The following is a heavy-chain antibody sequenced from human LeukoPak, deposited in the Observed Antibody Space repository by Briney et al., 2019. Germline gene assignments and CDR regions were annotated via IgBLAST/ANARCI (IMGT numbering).Heavy chain of an antibody. CDR3: ARDYGDYVFDY. D-gene: IGHD4-17*01. Sequence: SETLSLTCAVSGYSISSGYYWGWIRQPAGKGLEWIGRIYTSGSTNYNPSLKSRVTISVDTSKNQFSLKLSSVTAADTAVYYCARDYGDYVFDYWGQGTLVTVSS. J-gene: IGHJ4*02. CDR2: IYTSGST. CDR1: GYSISSGYY. V-gene: IGHV4-61*02.